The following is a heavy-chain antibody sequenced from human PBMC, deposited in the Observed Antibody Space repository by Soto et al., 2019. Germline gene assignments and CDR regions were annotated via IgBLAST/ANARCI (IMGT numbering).Heavy chain of an antibody. CDR1: GFTFSSYS. CDR2: ISSSSSTI. J-gene: IGHJ4*02. Sequence: GGSLRLSCAASGFTFSSYSMNWVRQAPGKGLEWVSYISSSSSTIYYADSVKGRFTISRDNAKNSLYLQMNSLRDEDTAVYYCARNYDYGDYGLPVDNGGFDYWGQGTLVTVSS. D-gene: IGHD4-17*01. CDR3: ARNYDYGDYGLPVDNGGFDY. V-gene: IGHV3-48*02.